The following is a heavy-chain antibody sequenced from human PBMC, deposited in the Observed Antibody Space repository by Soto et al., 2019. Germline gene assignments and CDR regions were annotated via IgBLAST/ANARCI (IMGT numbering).Heavy chain of an antibody. V-gene: IGHV1-69*06. CDR3: AGDIYPGYTARDPSGFDY. D-gene: IGHD5-18*01. CDR2: IIPIFGTA. Sequence: QVQLVQSGAEVKKPGSSVKVSCKASGGTFSSYAISWVRQAPGQGLEWMGGIIPIFGTANYAQKFQGRVRIPADKATSTAYMELSSLRSEDTPVYYCAGDIYPGYTARDPSGFDYWGQGTLFTVSS. CDR1: GGTFSSYA. J-gene: IGHJ4*02.